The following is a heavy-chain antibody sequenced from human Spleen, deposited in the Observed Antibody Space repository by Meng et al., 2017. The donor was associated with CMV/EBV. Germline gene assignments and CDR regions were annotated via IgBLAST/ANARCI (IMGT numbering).Heavy chain of an antibody. D-gene: IGHD6-13*01. CDR1: GFTFSSYS. CDR2: ISGTGATT. J-gene: IGHJ4*02. Sequence: GESLKISCVASGFTFSSYSMNWVRQAPGKGLEWISAISGTGATTYYADSVKGRFTISRDNSKNSVHLQMNSLRAEDTAMYYCAKTTAAARIYYFDYWGQGTLVTVSS. CDR3: AKTTAAARIYYFDY. V-gene: IGHV3-23*01.